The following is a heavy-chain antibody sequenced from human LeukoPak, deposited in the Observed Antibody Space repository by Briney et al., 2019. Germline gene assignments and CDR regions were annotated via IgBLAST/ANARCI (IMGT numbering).Heavy chain of an antibody. CDR1: GFTFSSYA. J-gene: IGHJ4*02. Sequence: GGSLRLSCAASGFTFSSYAVSWVHQAPGKGLEWVSSISGSGGSTYSADSVKGRFTISRDNSKNTLYLQMNSLRAEDTALYYCAKDRSCTSDICHGDFDYWGQGTLVTVSS. V-gene: IGHV3-23*01. D-gene: IGHD2-8*01. CDR3: AKDRSCTSDICHGDFDY. CDR2: ISGSGGST.